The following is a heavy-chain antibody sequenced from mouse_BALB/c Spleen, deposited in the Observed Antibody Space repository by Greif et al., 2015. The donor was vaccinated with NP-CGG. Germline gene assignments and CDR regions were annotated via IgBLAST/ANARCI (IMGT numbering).Heavy chain of an antibody. V-gene: IGHV14-3*02. CDR3: ARSGYYGMDY. CDR2: IDLANGNT. CDR1: GFNIKDTY. J-gene: IGHJ2*01. D-gene: IGHD1-1*01. Sequence: EVQLQQSGAEPVKPGASVKLSCTASGFNIKDTYMHWVKQRPEQGLEWIGRIDLANGNTKYDPKFQGKATITADTSSNTAYLQLSSLTSEDTAVYYCARSGYYGMDYWGQGTTLTVSS.